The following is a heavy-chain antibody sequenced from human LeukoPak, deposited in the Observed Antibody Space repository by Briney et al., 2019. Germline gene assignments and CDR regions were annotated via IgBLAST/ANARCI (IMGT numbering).Heavy chain of an antibody. CDR1: GFTFGNSW. V-gene: IGHV3-74*01. D-gene: IGHD1-14*01. Sequence: GGSLRLSCAASGFTFGNSWVHWVRQAPGKGLVWVSLINADGSTATYADSVKGRFTISRDNARNTLSLQMNSLTIEDTAVYYCVVVVEPPDSDGFDVWGPGTMITVSS. J-gene: IGHJ3*01. CDR3: VVVVEPPDSDGFDV. CDR2: INADGSTA.